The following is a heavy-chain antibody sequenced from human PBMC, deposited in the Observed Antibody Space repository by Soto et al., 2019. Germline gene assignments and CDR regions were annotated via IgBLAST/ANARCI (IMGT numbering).Heavy chain of an antibody. J-gene: IGHJ4*02. V-gene: IGHV1-3*01. CDR1: GYIFTSHV. Sequence: ASLKVSCKASGYIFTSHVVHWVRQAPGQRLEWMGWVTGGNGDTKYSQKFQGRVTITRDISATTAYMELSRLTSEDKAIYYCVRDSGVRGPSGELDYWGQGTLVTVSS. D-gene: IGHD3-10*02. CDR2: VTGGNGDT. CDR3: VRDSGVRGPSGELDY.